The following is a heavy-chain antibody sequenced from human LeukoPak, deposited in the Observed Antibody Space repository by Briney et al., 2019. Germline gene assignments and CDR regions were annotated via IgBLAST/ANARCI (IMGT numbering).Heavy chain of an antibody. CDR1: GGSIGTYY. CDR2: IYYTGST. V-gene: IGHV4-59*08. Sequence: SETLSLTCSVSGGSIGTYYWTWIRQPPGKGLEWIGYIYYTGSTNYNPSLKSRATMSVDTSKNRVSLKMTSVTVADTAVYYCARHRDGGSWWGLDYWGQGTLVTVSS. J-gene: IGHJ4*02. CDR3: ARHRDGGSWWGLDY. D-gene: IGHD5-24*01.